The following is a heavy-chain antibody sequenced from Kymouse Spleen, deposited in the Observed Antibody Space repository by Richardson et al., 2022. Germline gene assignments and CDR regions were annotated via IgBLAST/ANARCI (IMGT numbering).Heavy chain of an antibody. Sequence: QLQLQESGPGLVKPSETLSLTCTVSGGSISSSSYYWGWIRQPPGKGLEWIGSIYYSGSTYYNPSLKSRVTISVDTSKNQFSLKLSSVTAADTAVYYCARHDITMVRGALDAFDIWGQGTMVTVSS. V-gene: IGHV4-39*01. D-gene: IGHD3-10*01. CDR1: GGSISSSSYY. CDR3: ARHDITMVRGALDAFDI. J-gene: IGHJ3*02. CDR2: IYYSGST.